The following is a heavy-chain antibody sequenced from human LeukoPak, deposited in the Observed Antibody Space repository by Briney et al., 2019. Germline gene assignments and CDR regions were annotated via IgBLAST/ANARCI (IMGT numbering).Heavy chain of an antibody. Sequence: KASETLSLTCTVSGDSISSYYWSWIRQPPGKGLEWIGYIYYSGSTNYNPSLKSRVIISVDTSKNQFSLKLNSVTAADTAVYYCARSGAARVEEDSSGYNIWGQGTMVTVSS. CDR3: ARSGAARVEEDSSGYNI. J-gene: IGHJ3*02. CDR2: IYYSGST. V-gene: IGHV4-59*01. D-gene: IGHD3-22*01. CDR1: GDSISSYY.